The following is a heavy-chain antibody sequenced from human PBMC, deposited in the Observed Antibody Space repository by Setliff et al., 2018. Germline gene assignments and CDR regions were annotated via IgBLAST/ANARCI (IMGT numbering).Heavy chain of an antibody. Sequence: PSETLSLTCTVSGGSISSSYYYWGWIRQPPGKGLEWIGNIYNSGSTYYNPSLKRRVTMSVDTSKNHFSLKLTSVTAAETALYYCARGGSSGWYGGAFDMWGQGTKVTVSS. CDR1: GGSISSSYYY. CDR3: ARGGSSGWYGGAFDM. J-gene: IGHJ3*02. D-gene: IGHD6-19*01. CDR2: IYNSGST. V-gene: IGHV4-39*02.